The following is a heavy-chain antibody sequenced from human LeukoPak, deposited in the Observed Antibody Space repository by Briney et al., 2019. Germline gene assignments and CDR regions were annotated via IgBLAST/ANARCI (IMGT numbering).Heavy chain of an antibody. CDR3: ARDGHIAAELFDY. V-gene: IGHV1-18*01. Sequence: GASVKVSCKASGYTFNNYGISWVRQAPGQGLEWMGWISAYNAKTNYAQNPQGRVTMTTDTSTTTAYMELRSLRSDDTAVYYCARDGHIAAELFDYWGQGTLVTVSS. D-gene: IGHD6-25*01. CDR1: GYTFNNYG. CDR2: ISAYNAKT. J-gene: IGHJ4*02.